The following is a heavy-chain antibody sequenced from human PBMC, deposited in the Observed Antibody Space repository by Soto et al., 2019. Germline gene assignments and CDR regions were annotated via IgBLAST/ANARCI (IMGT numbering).Heavy chain of an antibody. CDR1: GGSISSYY. CDR2: IYYSGST. CDR3: ARSPLAARPDWRSTYNWFDP. V-gene: IGHV4-59*01. Sequence: PLETLSLTCTVSGGSISSYYWSWIRQPPGKGLEWIGYIYYSGSTNYNPSLKSRVTISVDTSKNQFSLKLSSVTAADTAVYYCARSPLAARPDWRSTYNWFDPWGQGTLVTVSS. J-gene: IGHJ5*02. D-gene: IGHD6-6*01.